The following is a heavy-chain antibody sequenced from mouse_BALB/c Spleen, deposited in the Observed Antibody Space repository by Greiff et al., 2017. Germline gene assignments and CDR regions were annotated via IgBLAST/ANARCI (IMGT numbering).Heavy chain of an antibody. CDR2: IWAGGST. CDR1: GFSLTSYG. Sequence: VKLQESGPGLVAPSQSLSITCTVSGFSLTSYGVHWVRQPPGKGLEWLGVIWAGGSTNYNSALMSRLSISKDNSKSQVFLKMNSLQTDDTAMYYCAREGDYVWFAHWGQGTLVTVSA. CDR3: AREGDYVWFAH. J-gene: IGHJ3*01. V-gene: IGHV2-9*02. D-gene: IGHD2-4*01.